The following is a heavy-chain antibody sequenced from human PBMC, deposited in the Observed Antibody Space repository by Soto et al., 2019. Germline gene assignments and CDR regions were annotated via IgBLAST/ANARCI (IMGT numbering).Heavy chain of an antibody. V-gene: IGHV6-1*01. CDR3: ARDPSDGEYSSSWYYYYGMDV. CDR2: TYYRSKWYN. Sequence: PSQTLSLTCAISGDSVSSNSAAWNWIRQSPSRGLEWLGRTYYRSKWYNDYAVSVKSRITINPDTSKNQFSPQLNSVTPDDTAVYYCARDPSDGEYSSSWYYYYGMDVWGQGTTVNV. J-gene: IGHJ6*02. D-gene: IGHD6-13*01. CDR1: GDSVSSNSAA.